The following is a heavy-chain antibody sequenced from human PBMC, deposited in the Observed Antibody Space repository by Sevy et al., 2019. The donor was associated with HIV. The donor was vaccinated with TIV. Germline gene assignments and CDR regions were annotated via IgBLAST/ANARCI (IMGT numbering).Heavy chain of an antibody. CDR3: TTYLGFYSSK. J-gene: IGHJ4*02. CDR1: GITFSSAW. Sequence: GGSLRLSCAASGITFSSAWMSWVRLVPGKGLEWLGRIKSETDGGPADYAAAVKGRFTISIDDSKETLYLQLNSLKTEDTAVYYCTTYLGFYSSKWGQGTLVTVSS. CDR2: IKSETDGGPA. D-gene: IGHD4-4*01. V-gene: IGHV3-15*01.